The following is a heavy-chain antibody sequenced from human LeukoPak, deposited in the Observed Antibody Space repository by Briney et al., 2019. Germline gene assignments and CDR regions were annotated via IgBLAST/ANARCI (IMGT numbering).Heavy chain of an antibody. V-gene: IGHV1-69*01. Sequence: SVTVSFKASGGTFSIYAISWVRQAPGQGLEWMGGIIPIFGTANYAQKFQGRVTITADESTSTAYMELSSLRSEDTAVYYCAKIRLGEFGHDAFDIWGQGTMVTVSS. CDR1: GGTFSIYA. CDR2: IIPIFGTA. CDR3: AKIRLGEFGHDAFDI. D-gene: IGHD3-16*01. J-gene: IGHJ3*02.